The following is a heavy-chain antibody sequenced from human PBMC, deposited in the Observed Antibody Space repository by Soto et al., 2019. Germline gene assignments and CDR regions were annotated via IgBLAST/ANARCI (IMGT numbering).Heavy chain of an antibody. Sequence: GGSLRLSCAASGFTFISYGMHWVRQAPGKGLEWVAVISYDGSNKYYADSVKGRFTISRDNSKNTLYLQMNSLRAEDTAVYYCARVESYYYGMDVWGQGTTVTVSS. CDR3: ARVESYYYGMDV. D-gene: IGHD2-15*01. CDR2: ISYDGSNK. V-gene: IGHV3-30*03. J-gene: IGHJ6*02. CDR1: GFTFISYG.